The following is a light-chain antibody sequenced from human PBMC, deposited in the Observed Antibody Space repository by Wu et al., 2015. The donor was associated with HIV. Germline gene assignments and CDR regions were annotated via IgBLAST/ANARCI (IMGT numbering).Light chain of an antibody. V-gene: IGKV3-15*01. J-gene: IGKJ2*01. CDR3: QQRNDWPS. CDR1: YDIGSN. CDR2: RAS. Sequence: EVVMTQSPATLSVSPGDRATLSCRADYDIGSNLAWYQQKPGQSPRLLIYRASTRATGFPARFSGTGSGTDFTLTISNLEPEDSAVYYCQQRNDWPSFGQGTKLEIK.